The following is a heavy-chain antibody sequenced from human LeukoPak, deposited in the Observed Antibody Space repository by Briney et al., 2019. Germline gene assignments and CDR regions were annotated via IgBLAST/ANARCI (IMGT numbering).Heavy chain of an antibody. J-gene: IGHJ4*02. CDR2: IWYDGSNK. V-gene: IGHV3-33*01. CDR1: GFTFSSYG. CDR3: ARSYSSGWYPIDY. Sequence: PGGSLRLSCAASGFTFSSYGMHWVRQAPGKGLEWVAVIWYDGSNKYFADSVKGRFTISRDNSKNTLYLQMNSLRAEDTAVFYCARSYSSGWYPIDYWGQGTLVTVPS. D-gene: IGHD6-19*01.